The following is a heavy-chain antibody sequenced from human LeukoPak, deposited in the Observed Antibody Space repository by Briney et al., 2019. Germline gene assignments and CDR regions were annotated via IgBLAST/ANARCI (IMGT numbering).Heavy chain of an antibody. J-gene: IGHJ4*02. D-gene: IGHD6-13*01. CDR1: GLTFSSFA. Sequence: PGGSLRLSCAASGLTFSSFAMNWVRQAPGKGLEWVSAISGSGENTYYADSVKGRFTISRDNSKNTLFLQMNSLRAEDTALYYCARVYSIANNWGQGTLVTVSS. CDR3: ARVYSIANN. CDR2: ISGSGENT. V-gene: IGHV3-23*01.